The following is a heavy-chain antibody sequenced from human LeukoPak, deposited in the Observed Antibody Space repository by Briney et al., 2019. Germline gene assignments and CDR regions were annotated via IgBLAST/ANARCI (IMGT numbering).Heavy chain of an antibody. Sequence: ASVKVSCKACGYTFTGYFMHWVRQAPGQGLEWMGWINPDSGGTNYAQKFQGRVTMTRDTSISTAYMELSSLRSDDTAVYYCARGDVDTSMVKHYWGQGTLVTVSS. V-gene: IGHV1-2*02. D-gene: IGHD5-18*01. CDR3: ARGDVDTSMVKHY. CDR1: GYTFTGYF. CDR2: INPDSGGT. J-gene: IGHJ4*02.